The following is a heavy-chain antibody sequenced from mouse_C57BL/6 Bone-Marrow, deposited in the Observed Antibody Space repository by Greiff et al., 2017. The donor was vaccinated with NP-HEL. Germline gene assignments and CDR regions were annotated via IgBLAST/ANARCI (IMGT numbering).Heavy chain of an antibody. Sequence: EVKLVESGGGLVQPGGSLKLSCAASGFTFSDYYMYWVRQTPEKRLEWVAYISNGGGSTYYPETVKGRFTISRDNAKTTLYLQMSRLKSEDTAMYYCARHSIYYYAPFAYWGQGTLVTVSA. J-gene: IGHJ3*01. CDR1: GFTFSDYY. V-gene: IGHV5-12*01. CDR2: ISNGGGST. D-gene: IGHD1-1*01. CDR3: ARHSIYYYAPFAY.